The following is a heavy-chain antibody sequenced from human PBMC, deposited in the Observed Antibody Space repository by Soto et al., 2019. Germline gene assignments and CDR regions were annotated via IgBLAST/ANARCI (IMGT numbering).Heavy chain of an antibody. V-gene: IGHV4-59*01. D-gene: IGHD1-26*01. CDR3: ARPTYSGSYLAWYFDL. CDR1: GGSISSYY. CDR2: IYFSGST. J-gene: IGHJ2*01. Sequence: QVQLQESGPGLVKPSETLSLTCTVSGGSISSYYWSWIRQPPGKGLEWIGYIYFSGSTNYNPSLKSRVPFAVATSKTQFSLRLSSVTAADTALYYCARPTYSGSYLAWYFDLWGRGTLVTVSS.